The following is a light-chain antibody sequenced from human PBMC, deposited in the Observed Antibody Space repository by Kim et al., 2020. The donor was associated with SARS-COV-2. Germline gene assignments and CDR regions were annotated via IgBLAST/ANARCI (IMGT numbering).Light chain of an antibody. Sequence: EILMTQSPATLSVSPGERATLSCRASQSVSTNLAWYQQQPGQAPRLLIYGASTRATGIPARFSGSGSGTEFTLTISSLQSEDFAVYYCHKYNTWLSTLGQGTPLEI. CDR1: QSVSTN. CDR2: GAS. J-gene: IGKJ5*01. V-gene: IGKV3D-15*01. CDR3: HKYNTWLST.